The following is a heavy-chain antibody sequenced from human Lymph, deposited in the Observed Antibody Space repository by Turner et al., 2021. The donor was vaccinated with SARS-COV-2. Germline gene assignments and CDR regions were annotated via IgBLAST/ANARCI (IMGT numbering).Heavy chain of an antibody. CDR2: ISYDETNK. J-gene: IGHJ4*02. V-gene: IGHV3-30-3*01. D-gene: IGHD3-10*01. Sequence: QVQLVESGGGVVQPGRSLRLSCAASGFTFSSHAMYWVRQAPGKGLEWVALISYDETNKYYADSVKGRFTISRDNSKNTLYLQMNSLRAEDTAVYYCARGDYYGSGSYPGKTFDYWGQGTLVTVSS. CDR3: ARGDYYGSGSYPGKTFDY. CDR1: GFTFSSHA.